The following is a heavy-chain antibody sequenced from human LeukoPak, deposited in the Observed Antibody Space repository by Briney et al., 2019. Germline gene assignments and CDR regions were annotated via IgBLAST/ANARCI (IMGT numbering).Heavy chain of an antibody. CDR3: ARDLTPRYPDAFDI. J-gene: IGHJ3*02. V-gene: IGHV4-30-2*01. CDR1: GGSISSGGYY. D-gene: IGHD1-26*01. CDR2: IYHSGST. Sequence: SETLSLTCTVSGGSISSGGYYWSWIRQPPGKGLEWIGYIYHSGSTYYNPSLKSRVTISVDRSKNQFSLKLSSVTAADTAVYYCARDLTPRYPDAFDIWGQGTMVTVSS.